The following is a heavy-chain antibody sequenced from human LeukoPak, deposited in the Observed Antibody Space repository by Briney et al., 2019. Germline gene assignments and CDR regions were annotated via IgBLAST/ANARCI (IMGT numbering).Heavy chain of an antibody. D-gene: IGHD2-15*01. V-gene: IGHV3-23*01. CDR2: ISGSGGST. CDR3: AKDDIVVVVAATFDY. Sequence: GSLRLSCAASGFTFRSYAMSWVRQAPGKGLEWVSAISGSGGSTYYADSVKGRFTISRDNSKNTLYLQMNSLRAEDTAVYYCAKDDIVVVVAATFDYWGQGTLVTVSS. J-gene: IGHJ4*02. CDR1: GFTFRSYA.